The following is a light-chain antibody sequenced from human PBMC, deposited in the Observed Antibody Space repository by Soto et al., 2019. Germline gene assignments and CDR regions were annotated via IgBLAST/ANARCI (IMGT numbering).Light chain of an antibody. CDR2: EAS. V-gene: IGKV1-39*01. CDR3: QQTYITLRT. J-gene: IGKJ1*01. CDR1: QNILTY. Sequence: KMSRSRSSLYASLRDIVCISCRASQNILTYGNCYQHIPGRGPKLLIFEASRLQSGVPSRFSGSGSGTDVTRTISRLQPEDSVTYYCQQTYITLRTFGQGTKVDI.